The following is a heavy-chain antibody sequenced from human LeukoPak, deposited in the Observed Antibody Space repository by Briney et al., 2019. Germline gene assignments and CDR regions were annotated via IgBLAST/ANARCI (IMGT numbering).Heavy chain of an antibody. Sequence: GGSLRLSCAASGFTFSSYWMSWVRQAPGKGLEWVANIKQDGSEKYYVDSVKGRFTISRDNAKNSLYLQMNSLRAEDTAVYYCARDTYDGSGYVDYWGQGTLVTVSS. J-gene: IGHJ4*02. CDR3: ARDTYDGSGYVDY. D-gene: IGHD3-22*01. CDR2: IKQDGSEK. V-gene: IGHV3-7*01. CDR1: GFTFSSYW.